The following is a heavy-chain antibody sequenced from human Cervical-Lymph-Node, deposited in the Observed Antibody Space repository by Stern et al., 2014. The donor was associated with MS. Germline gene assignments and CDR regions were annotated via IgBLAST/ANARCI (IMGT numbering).Heavy chain of an antibody. CDR1: GFTFRSYG. J-gene: IGHJ4*02. V-gene: IGHV3-33*01. CDR2: ILDDGSNK. CDR3: ARELAAGFDY. D-gene: IGHD6-13*01. Sequence: QEQLLEYGGGVVQPGRALRLSCAASGFTFRSYGMHLVRPAPGKGLEWVAVILDDGSNKYYADSVKGRFTISRDNSKNTLYLQMNSLRAEDTAVYYCARELAAGFDYWGQGTLVTVSS.